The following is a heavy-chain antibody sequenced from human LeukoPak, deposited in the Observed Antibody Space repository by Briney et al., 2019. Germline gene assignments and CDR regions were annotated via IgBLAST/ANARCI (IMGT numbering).Heavy chain of an antibody. J-gene: IGHJ4*02. V-gene: IGHV1-2*02. CDR2: INPSSGGT. CDR3: ARARWQLVPYFDS. Sequence: ASVKVSCRASGYTFTGYYMHWVRQAPGQGLEWMGWINPSSGGTNFAQKFQGRVAMTRDTSISTAYLELGSLRSDDTAVYFCARARWQLVPYFDSWGQGTLVTVSS. CDR1: GYTFTGYY. D-gene: IGHD6-6*01.